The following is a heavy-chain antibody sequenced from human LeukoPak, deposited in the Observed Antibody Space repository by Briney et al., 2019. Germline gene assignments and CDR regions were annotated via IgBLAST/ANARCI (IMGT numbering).Heavy chain of an antibody. CDR2: IYPDDSDT. V-gene: IGHV5-51*01. D-gene: IGHD3-3*01. Sequence: GESLMISCKGSGFSFTNYWVAWVRQMPGKGLEWMGVIYPDDSDTRYSPSFQGRGAISADKSISTAYLQWFSLKASDTAMYYCARGETQADLHYWGQGTLVTVSS. J-gene: IGHJ4*02. CDR3: ARGETQADLHY. CDR1: GFSFTNYW.